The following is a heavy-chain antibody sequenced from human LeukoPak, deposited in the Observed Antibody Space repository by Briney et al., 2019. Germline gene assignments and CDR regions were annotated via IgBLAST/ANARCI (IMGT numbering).Heavy chain of an antibody. J-gene: IGHJ5*02. V-gene: IGHV4-34*01. D-gene: IGHD3-22*01. CDR2: INHSGST. Sequence: PSETLSLTCAVYGGSFSGYYWSWIRQPPGKGLEWIGEINHSGSTNYNPSLKSRVTISVDTSKNQFFLKLSSVTAADTAVYYCARVTMIVVVNWFDPWGQGTLVTVSS. CDR1: GGSFSGYY. CDR3: ARVTMIVVVNWFDP.